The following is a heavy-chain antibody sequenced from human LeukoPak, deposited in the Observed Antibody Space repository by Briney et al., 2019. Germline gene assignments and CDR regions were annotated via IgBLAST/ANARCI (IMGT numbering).Heavy chain of an antibody. Sequence: GGSLRLSCAASGFSFADFAMHWVRQAPGKGLEWVSGISWNTNSVGYGDSVKGRFTISRDNAKNSLYLQMDSLRVEDTAFYYCTKAPGVTTGWFDPWGQGTLVTVSP. V-gene: IGHV3-9*01. J-gene: IGHJ5*02. CDR3: TKAPGVTTGWFDP. CDR2: ISWNTNSV. CDR1: GFSFADFA. D-gene: IGHD4-17*01.